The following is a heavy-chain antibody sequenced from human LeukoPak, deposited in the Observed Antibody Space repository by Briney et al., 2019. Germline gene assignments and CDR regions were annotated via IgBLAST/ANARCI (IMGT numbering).Heavy chain of an antibody. J-gene: IGHJ4*02. CDR3: ARIVDVWGSYRYYYFDS. Sequence: SQTLSLTCTVSDGSISRGAFYWSWLRQHPGKGLEWFGYIFYSGSTYYNPSLKSRVTISVDTSKNQFSLKVNSVTAADSAVYYCARIVDVWGSYRYYYFDSWGQGTLVTVSS. CDR2: IFYSGST. V-gene: IGHV4-31*03. D-gene: IGHD3-16*02. CDR1: DGSISRGAFY.